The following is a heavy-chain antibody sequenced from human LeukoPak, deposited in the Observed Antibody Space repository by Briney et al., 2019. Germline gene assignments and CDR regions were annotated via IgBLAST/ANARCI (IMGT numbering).Heavy chain of an antibody. CDR1: GFTLSSYA. J-gene: IGHJ4*02. D-gene: IGHD5-24*01. Sequence: GRSLRLSCAASGFTLSSYAMSWVRQAPGKGLEWVSAISDSGNTYHADSVKGRFTISRDSSKNTLFLQMNRLRAEDTAVYYCAKDDGWVQYANWGQGTLVTVSS. V-gene: IGHV3-23*01. CDR3: AKDDGWVQYAN. CDR2: ISDSGNT.